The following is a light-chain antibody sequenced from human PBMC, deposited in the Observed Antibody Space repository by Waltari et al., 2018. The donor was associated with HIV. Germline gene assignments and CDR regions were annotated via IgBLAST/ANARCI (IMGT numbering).Light chain of an antibody. J-gene: IGLJ3*02. Sequence: QSVLTQPPSVPGAPGPRATTSSPGISPNFGADTHVHTYQQLPGTAPKLLIYGYNNRPSGVPDRFSGSKSGTSASLAITGLQAEDEADYYCHSYDSSLDGWVFGGGTKLTVL. CDR1: SPNFGADTH. CDR2: GYN. V-gene: IGLV1-40*01. CDR3: HSYDSSLDGWV.